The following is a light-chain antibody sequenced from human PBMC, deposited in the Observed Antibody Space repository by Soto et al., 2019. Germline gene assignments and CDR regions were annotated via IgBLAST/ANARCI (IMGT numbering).Light chain of an antibody. CDR2: DDT. Sequence: SYELTQPPSVSVAPGQTARMTCGGNNIGDKSLHWYQQRPGQAPVMVVYDDTDRPSGIPERSSGSNSGNTATLTISRVEAGDEAVYYCQVWDSSSAHVVFGGGTKLTVL. CDR1: NIGDKS. V-gene: IGLV3-21*02. CDR3: QVWDSSSAHVV. J-gene: IGLJ2*01.